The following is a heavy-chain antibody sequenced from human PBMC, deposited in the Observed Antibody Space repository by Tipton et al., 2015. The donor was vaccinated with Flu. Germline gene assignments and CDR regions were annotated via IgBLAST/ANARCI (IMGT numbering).Heavy chain of an antibody. CDR3: AHRGTMPRAEDFFDY. D-gene: IGHD2-2*01. J-gene: IGHJ4*02. CDR1: GFSLTTSGVG. Sequence: LVKPTQTLTLTCSLSGFSLTTSGVGVGWIRQPPGKTLEWLALIFWDDERWYSPSLKSRLTITKDTSKNQVVLTLTNMDPVDTATYYCAHRGTMPRAEDFFDYWGQGAPVTVSS. CDR2: IFWDDER. V-gene: IGHV2-5*02.